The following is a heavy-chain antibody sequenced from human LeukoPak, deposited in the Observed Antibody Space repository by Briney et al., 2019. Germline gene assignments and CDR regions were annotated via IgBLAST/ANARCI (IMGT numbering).Heavy chain of an antibody. Sequence: SETLSLTCTVSGGSISSSSYYWGWIRQPPGKGLEWIGSIYYSGSTYYNPSLKSRVTISVDTSKNQFSLKLSSVTAADTAVYYCARTLWFGELTLLYYFDYWGQGTLVTVSS. CDR2: IYYSGST. V-gene: IGHV4-39*01. J-gene: IGHJ4*02. CDR1: GGSISSSSYY. D-gene: IGHD3-10*01. CDR3: ARTLWFGELTLLYYFDY.